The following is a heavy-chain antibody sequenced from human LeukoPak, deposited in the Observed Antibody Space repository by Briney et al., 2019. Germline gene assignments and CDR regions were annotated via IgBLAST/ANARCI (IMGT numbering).Heavy chain of an antibody. CDR3: ARARDGHIKTWFDP. J-gene: IGHJ5*02. CDR2: IYYSGST. D-gene: IGHD5-24*01. Sequence: SETLSLTCTVSGGSINSYYWSWIRQPPGKGLEWIGYIYYSGSTNYNPSLNSRVTISVDTSKNQFSLKMSSVTAADTAVYYCARARDGHIKTWFDPWGQGTLVTVSA. V-gene: IGHV4-59*01. CDR1: GGSINSYY.